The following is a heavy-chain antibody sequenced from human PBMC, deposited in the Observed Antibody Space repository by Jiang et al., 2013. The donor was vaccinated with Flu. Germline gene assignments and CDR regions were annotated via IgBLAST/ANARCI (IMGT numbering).Heavy chain of an antibody. Sequence: GAEVKKPGSSVKVSCKASGGTFSSYAISWVRQAPGQGLEWMGRIIPILGIANYAQKFQGRVTITADKSTSTAYMELSSLRSEDTAVYYCARVTLDDYSNYYFDYWGQGTLVTVSS. CDR2: IIPILGIA. V-gene: IGHV1-69*04. D-gene: IGHD4-11*01. CDR3: ARVTLDDYSNYYFDY. CDR1: GGTFSSYA. J-gene: IGHJ4*02.